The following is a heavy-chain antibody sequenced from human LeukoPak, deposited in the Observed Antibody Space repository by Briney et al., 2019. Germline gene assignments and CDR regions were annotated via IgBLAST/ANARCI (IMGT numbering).Heavy chain of an antibody. CDR3: ARVQYDFWSGYPLGWFDP. CDR1: GGSISSGSYY. CDR2: IYTSGST. J-gene: IGHJ5*02. D-gene: IGHD3-3*01. Sequence: NPSQTLSLTCTVSGGSISSGSYYWSWIRQPAGKGLEWIGRIYTSGSTNYNPSLKSRVTISVDTSKTQFSLKLSSVTAADTAVYYCARVQYDFWSGYPLGWFDPWGQGTLVTVSS. V-gene: IGHV4-61*02.